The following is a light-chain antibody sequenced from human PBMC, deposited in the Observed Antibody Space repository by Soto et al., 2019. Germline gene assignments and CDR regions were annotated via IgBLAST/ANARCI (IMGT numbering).Light chain of an antibody. CDR3: QQDKSYTWT. J-gene: IGKJ1*01. Sequence: DIQMTQSPSTLSASVGDRVTITCRASQSISSWLAWYQQKPGKAPKLLIYDASSLESGVPSRFSGSGSGTEFTLTISSLQPDDFATYYCQQDKSYTWTFGQGTKV. CDR1: QSISSW. V-gene: IGKV1-5*01. CDR2: DAS.